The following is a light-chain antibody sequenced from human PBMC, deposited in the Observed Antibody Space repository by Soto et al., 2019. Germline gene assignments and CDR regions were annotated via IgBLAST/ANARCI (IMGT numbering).Light chain of an antibody. CDR3: QQYNNWPPDRT. CDR2: GAS. Sequence: EIVMTQSPATLSVSPGERATLSCRASQSVGSKLAWYQQKPGQAPRLLIYGASTRATGIPARFSGSGSGTEFTLNISSLQSEDFAIYFCQQYNNWPPDRTFGQGTKVEIK. V-gene: IGKV3-15*01. J-gene: IGKJ1*01. CDR1: QSVGSK.